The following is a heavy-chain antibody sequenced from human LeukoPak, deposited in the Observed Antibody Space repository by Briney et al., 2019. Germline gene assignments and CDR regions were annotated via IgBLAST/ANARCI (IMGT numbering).Heavy chain of an antibody. Sequence: ASVKVSCKASGYTFTSYGISWVRQAPGQGLEWMGWISAYNGNTNYAQKLQGRVTMTTDTSTSTAYMERRSLRSDDTAVYYCARDGYCSSTSCYALFYAFDIWGQGTMVTVSS. CDR3: ARDGYCSSTSCYALFYAFDI. CDR2: ISAYNGNT. D-gene: IGHD2-2*03. V-gene: IGHV1-18*01. J-gene: IGHJ3*02. CDR1: GYTFTSYG.